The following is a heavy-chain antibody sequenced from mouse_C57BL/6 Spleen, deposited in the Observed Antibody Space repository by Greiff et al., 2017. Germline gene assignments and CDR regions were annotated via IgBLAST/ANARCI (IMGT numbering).Heavy chain of an antibody. Sequence: QVQLQQSGAELVRPGTSVKVSCKASGYAFTNYLLEWVKQRPGQGLEWIGVINPGSGGTNYNEKFKGKATLTADKSSSTAYMQLSSLTSEDSAVYFCARDTTVDYAMDYWGQGTSGTVSS. D-gene: IGHD1-1*01. V-gene: IGHV1-54*01. J-gene: IGHJ4*01. CDR2: INPGSGGT. CDR1: GYAFTNYL. CDR3: ARDTTVDYAMDY.